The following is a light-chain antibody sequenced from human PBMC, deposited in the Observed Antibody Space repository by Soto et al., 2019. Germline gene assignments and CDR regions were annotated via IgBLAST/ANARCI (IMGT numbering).Light chain of an antibody. Sequence: DIQMTQSPTSLSASVGDRVTITCRASQDIRNFVAWYQQKPGKAPKLLIYAASTLQSGVQSRFSGSGSGTDFTLTINCLQPEDVATYSCQKYSSVPVFGPGTKVEIK. CDR1: QDIRNF. J-gene: IGKJ3*01. V-gene: IGKV1-27*01. CDR2: AAS. CDR3: QKYSSVPV.